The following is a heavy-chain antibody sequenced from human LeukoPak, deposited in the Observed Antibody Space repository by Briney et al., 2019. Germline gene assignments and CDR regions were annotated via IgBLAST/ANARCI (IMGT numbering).Heavy chain of an antibody. CDR3: ARGRYSSSRLRHFDY. J-gene: IGHJ4*02. D-gene: IGHD6-13*01. Sequence: SETLSLTCAVYGGSFSGYYWSWIRQPPGKGLEWIGEINHSGSTNYNPSLKSRVTISVDTSKNQFSLKLSSVTAADTAVYYCARGRYSSSRLRHFDYWGQGTLVTVSS. V-gene: IGHV4-34*01. CDR1: GGSFSGYY. CDR2: INHSGST.